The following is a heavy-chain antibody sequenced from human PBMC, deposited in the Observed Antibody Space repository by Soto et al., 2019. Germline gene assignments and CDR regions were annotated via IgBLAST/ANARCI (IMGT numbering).Heavy chain of an antibody. J-gene: IGHJ4*02. Sequence: SETLSLTCTVSGGSISSSSYYWGWIRQPPGKGLEWIGSIYYSGSTYYNPSLKSRVTISVDTSKNQFSLKLSSVTAADTAVYYCARAPKYYYGSGSFRPPGDYFDYWGQGTLVTVSS. CDR2: IYYSGST. CDR1: GGSISSSSYY. D-gene: IGHD3-10*01. CDR3: ARAPKYYYGSGSFRPPGDYFDY. V-gene: IGHV4-39*01.